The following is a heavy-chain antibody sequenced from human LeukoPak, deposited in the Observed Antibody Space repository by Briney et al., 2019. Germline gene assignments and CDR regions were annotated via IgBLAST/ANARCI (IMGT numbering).Heavy chain of an antibody. V-gene: IGHV3-74*01. CDR2: INSDGSST. Sequence: GGSLRLSCAASGFTFSSYAMHWVRQAPGKGLVWVSRINSDGSSTSYADSVKGRFTISRDNAKNTLYLQMNSLRAEDTAVYYCARVSSSRKRGLYYFDYWGQGTLVTVSS. CDR1: GFTFSSYA. D-gene: IGHD6-13*01. J-gene: IGHJ4*02. CDR3: ARVSSSRKRGLYYFDY.